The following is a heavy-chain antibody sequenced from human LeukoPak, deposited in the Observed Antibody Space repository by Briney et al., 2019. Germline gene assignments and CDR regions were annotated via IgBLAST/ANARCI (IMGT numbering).Heavy chain of an antibody. D-gene: IGHD1-26*01. J-gene: IGHJ4*01. V-gene: IGHV3-7*01. CDR2: INQDGGNK. Sequence: GGSLRLSCAASGVNFSRYWMSWVRQAPGKGVEWVANINQDGGNKYYVDSVRGRFAISRHNAENSVYLQMNSLRAEDTALYYCARARAPDNWGQGTLVTVSS. CDR1: GVNFSRYW. CDR3: ARARAPDN.